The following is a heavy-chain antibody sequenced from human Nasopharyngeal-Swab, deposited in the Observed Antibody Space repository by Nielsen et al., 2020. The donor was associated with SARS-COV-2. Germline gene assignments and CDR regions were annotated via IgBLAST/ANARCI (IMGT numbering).Heavy chain of an antibody. CDR1: GFTFDDYG. D-gene: IGHD3-3*01. Sequence: GGSLRLSCAASGFTFDDYGMYWVRPAPGKGLEWVSGISWDGLTIGYADSVKGRFTISRDNAKNSLYLQMNSLRVEDMAFYYCAKATNARYDFWSGSFDYWGQGTLVTVSS. J-gene: IGHJ4*02. CDR3: AKATNARYDFWSGSFDY. V-gene: IGHV3-9*03. CDR2: ISWDGLTI.